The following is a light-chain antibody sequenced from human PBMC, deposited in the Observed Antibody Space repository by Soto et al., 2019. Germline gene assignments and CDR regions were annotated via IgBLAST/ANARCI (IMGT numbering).Light chain of an antibody. CDR3: KQRSNWPPE. V-gene: IGKV3-11*01. CDR1: QSVSSY. J-gene: IGKJ3*01. CDR2: DAS. Sequence: EIELTQSPATLSMSPGERPTLSCRASQSVSSYLAWYKQKPGQAPWLMMYDASNRATGIPARFSGSGSGTDFTLTVSSLEPEDFTVYNCKQRSNWPPEFGPGTKV.